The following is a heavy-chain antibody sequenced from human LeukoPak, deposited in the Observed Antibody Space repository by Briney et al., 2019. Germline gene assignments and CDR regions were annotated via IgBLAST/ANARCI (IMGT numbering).Heavy chain of an antibody. Sequence: SETLSLTCAVYGGSFSGYYWSWIRQPPGKGLEWIGEINHSGSTNYNPSLKSRVTISVDTSKNQFSLKLSSVTAADTAVYYCARGRGYCSSTGCYWARGFDYWGQGTLVTVSS. J-gene: IGHJ4*02. CDR1: GGSFSGYY. D-gene: IGHD2-2*01. CDR3: ARGRGYCSSTGCYWARGFDY. CDR2: INHSGST. V-gene: IGHV4-34*01.